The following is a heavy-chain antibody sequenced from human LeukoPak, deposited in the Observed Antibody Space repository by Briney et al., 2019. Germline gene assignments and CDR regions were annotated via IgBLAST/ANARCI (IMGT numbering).Heavy chain of an antibody. J-gene: IGHJ4*02. CDR1: GGSFSGYY. CDR3: ASRASKRPLGY. D-gene: IGHD3-16*01. V-gene: IGHV4-34*01. CDR2: INHSGNT. Sequence: SETLSLTCAVYGGSFSGYYWSWIRQPPGKGLEWIGEINHSGNTEFNPSLESRVTISVDTSKSQFSLKMNSMTAADTAVYWCASRASKRPLGYWGQGTLVTVSS.